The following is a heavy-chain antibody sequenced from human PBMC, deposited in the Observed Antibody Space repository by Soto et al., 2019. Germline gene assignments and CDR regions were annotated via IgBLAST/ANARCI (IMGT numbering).Heavy chain of an antibody. V-gene: IGHV4-30-2*01. D-gene: IGHD1-7*01. Sequence: SETLSLTCAVSGGSISSGGYSWSWIRQPPGKGLEWIGYIYHSGSTYYNPSLKSRVTISVDRSKNQFSLKLSSVTAADTAVYYCARDPKTSNWFDPWGQGTLVTVSS. J-gene: IGHJ5*02. CDR2: IYHSGST. CDR3: ARDPKTSNWFDP. CDR1: GGSISSGGYS.